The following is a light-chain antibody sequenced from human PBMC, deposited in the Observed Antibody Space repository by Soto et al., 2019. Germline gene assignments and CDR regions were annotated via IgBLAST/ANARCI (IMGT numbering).Light chain of an antibody. V-gene: IGKV3-15*01. J-gene: IGKJ3*01. Sequence: EMVMTQSPATLSVSPGERVTLSCRASESVHRNLAWYQQKPGQAPSLLIYYASTRATGVPDRFTGSGSGTEFPLTISSLQSEDFGFYHCQHYSNWPPTFGPGTKVEIK. CDR1: ESVHRN. CDR2: YAS. CDR3: QHYSNWPPT.